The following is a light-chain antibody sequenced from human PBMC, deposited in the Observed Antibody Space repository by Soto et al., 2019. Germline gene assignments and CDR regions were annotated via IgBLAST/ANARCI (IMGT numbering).Light chain of an antibody. CDR3: QVWDSSSDHPRV. Sequence: SSELTQPPSVSVAPGKTARITCGGNNIGSKSVHWYQQKPGQAPVLVIYYDSDRPSGIPERFSGSNSGNTATLTISRVEAGDEADYYCQVWDSSSDHPRVFGPGTKVTVL. J-gene: IGLJ1*01. V-gene: IGLV3-21*04. CDR2: YDS. CDR1: NIGSKS.